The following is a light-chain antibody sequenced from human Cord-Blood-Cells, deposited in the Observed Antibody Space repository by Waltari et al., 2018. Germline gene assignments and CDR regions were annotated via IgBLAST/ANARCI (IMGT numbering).Light chain of an antibody. CDR1: QSISSY. J-gene: IGKJ4*01. CDR2: AAS. Sequence: DIQMTQSPSSLSASVGDRVTITCRASQSISSYLNWYQQKPGKAPKLQIYAASSLQSGVPSRFSGSGSGTDFTLTISSLQPEDFATYYCQQSYSTPPLTFGGGTKVEIK. CDR3: QQSYSTPPLT. V-gene: IGKV1-39*01.